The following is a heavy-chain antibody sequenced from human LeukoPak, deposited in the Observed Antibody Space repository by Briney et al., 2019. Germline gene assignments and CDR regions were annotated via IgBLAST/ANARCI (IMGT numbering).Heavy chain of an antibody. CDR2: MNPHSGSV. J-gene: IGHJ5*02. D-gene: IGHD1-1*01. CDR3: VRVPQRVPHNWFDP. V-gene: IGHV1-8*01. Sequence: ASVKVSRKASGYTFTSNDINWVRQATGQGLEWMGWMNPHSGSVGYAQKFQGRVIMTWDTSISTAYMELSSLTSDDTAVYYCVRVPQRVPHNWFDPWGQGTLVTVSS. CDR1: GYTFTSND.